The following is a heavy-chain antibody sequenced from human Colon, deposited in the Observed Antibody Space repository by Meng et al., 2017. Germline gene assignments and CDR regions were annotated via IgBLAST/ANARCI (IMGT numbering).Heavy chain of an antibody. J-gene: IGHJ4*02. V-gene: IGHV3-23*04. CDR3: AAKLRGIYPFDY. CDR1: GFSFTTYE. CDR2: IDASGRDT. Sequence: VRLVESGRGLVKPGESLRVSCAASGFSFTTYEMSWVRRAPGKGLEWVSAIDASGRDTFYAESVKGRFTISRDNSKDMLFLQMSSLRGEDTAIYYCAAKLRGIYPFDYWGQGTLVTVSS. D-gene: IGHD3-16*01.